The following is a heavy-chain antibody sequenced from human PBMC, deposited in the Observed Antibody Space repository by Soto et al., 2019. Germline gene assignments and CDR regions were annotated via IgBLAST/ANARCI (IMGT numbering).Heavy chain of an antibody. Sequence: PSETLSLTCTVSGGSISSYYWSWIRQPPGKGLEWIGYIYYSGSTNYNPSLKSRVTISVDTSKNQFSLKLSSVTAADTAVYYCARASHYDFWSGYRFDPWGQGTLVTVSS. CDR2: IYYSGST. CDR1: GGSISSYY. J-gene: IGHJ5*02. CDR3: ARASHYDFWSGYRFDP. D-gene: IGHD3-3*01. V-gene: IGHV4-59*01.